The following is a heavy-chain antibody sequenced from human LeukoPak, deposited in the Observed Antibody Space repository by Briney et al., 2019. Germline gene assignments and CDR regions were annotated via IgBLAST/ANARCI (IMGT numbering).Heavy chain of an antibody. Sequence: GGSLRLSCAASCFTGSSNYMNWVRLAAGKGMEWVLVIYMGRSTNYAHSVKGRFTISRDDSKNTLYLQMTSLRAEDTAGYYCASSPAYCSSTSCQLDYWGQGTLVTVSS. V-gene: IGHV3-53*01. CDR2: IYMGRST. J-gene: IGHJ4*02. D-gene: IGHD2-2*01. CDR1: CFTGSSNY. CDR3: ASSPAYCSSTSCQLDY.